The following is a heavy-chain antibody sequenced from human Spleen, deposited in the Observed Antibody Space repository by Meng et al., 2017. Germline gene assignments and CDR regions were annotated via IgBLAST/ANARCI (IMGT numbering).Heavy chain of an antibody. D-gene: IGHD4-11*01. J-gene: IGHJ4*02. Sequence: QGQRQQWGAGLFKPSEHLSLTCVVSGGSFSDYYWSWIRQPPGKGLEWIGEINHSGSTNYNPSLESRATISVDTSQNNLSLKLSSVTAADSAVYYCARGPTTMAHDFDYWGQGTLVTVSS. CDR1: GGSFSDYY. CDR2: INHSGST. CDR3: ARGPTTMAHDFDY. V-gene: IGHV4-34*01.